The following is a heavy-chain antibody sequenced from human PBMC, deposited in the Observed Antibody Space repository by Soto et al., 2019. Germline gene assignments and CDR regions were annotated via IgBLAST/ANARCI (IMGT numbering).Heavy chain of an antibody. CDR1: GFTFSNFA. CDR2: IGSSGSGT. Sequence: GGSLRLSCAASGFTFSNFAMSWVRQTSGKGLEWISAIGSSGSGTYYPDSVKGRFSVSRDNAKNMLFLQLNSLTAEDTAIYYCAKHEGYCTGGTCYFDHWGQGTLVTVSS. D-gene: IGHD2-8*02. CDR3: AKHEGYCTGGTCYFDH. J-gene: IGHJ4*02. V-gene: IGHV3-23*01.